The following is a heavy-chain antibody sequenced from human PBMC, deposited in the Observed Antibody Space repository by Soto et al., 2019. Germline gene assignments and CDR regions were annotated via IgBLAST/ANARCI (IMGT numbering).Heavy chain of an antibody. V-gene: IGHV1-8*01. D-gene: IGHD4-17*01. CDR3: ARGYGYGDYPYNWFDP. CDR2: MHPNSGNT. CDR1: GYTFTSYD. Sequence: QVQLVQSGAEVKKPGASVKVSCKASGYTFTSYDINWVRQATGQGLEWMGWMHPNSGNTGYAQKFQGRVTMTRNTSISTAYMELSSLRSEDTAVYYCARGYGYGDYPYNWFDPWGQGTLVTVSS. J-gene: IGHJ5*02.